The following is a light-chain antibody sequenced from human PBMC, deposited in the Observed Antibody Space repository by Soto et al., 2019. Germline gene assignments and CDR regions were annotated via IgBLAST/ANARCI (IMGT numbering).Light chain of an antibody. CDR1: QSISYN. V-gene: IGKV3-15*01. CDR3: QQYNKWPPIT. Sequence: EIVMTQSPATLSVSPGERATLSCRASQSISYNLAWYQQKPGQAPRVLIYSASTRATGIPARFSGSGSGTEFTLTISSLQSEEFAVYYCQQYNKWPPITFGQGTRREIK. J-gene: IGKJ5*01. CDR2: SAS.